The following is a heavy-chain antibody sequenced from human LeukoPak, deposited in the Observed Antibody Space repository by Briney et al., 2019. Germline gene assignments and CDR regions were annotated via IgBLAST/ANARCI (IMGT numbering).Heavy chain of an antibody. CDR1: GGSITDHY. V-gene: IGHV4-59*08. J-gene: IGHJ4*02. Sequence: SETLSLTCSVSGGSITDHYWSWVRQPPGKRLEWIAFIYFNRRTDYNPSLRSRVTISVDTSKNQFSLKLSSVTATDTAIYYCARKSARGGDFDYWGQGTLVTASS. D-gene: IGHD6-6*01. CDR3: ARKSARGGDFDY. CDR2: IYFNRRT.